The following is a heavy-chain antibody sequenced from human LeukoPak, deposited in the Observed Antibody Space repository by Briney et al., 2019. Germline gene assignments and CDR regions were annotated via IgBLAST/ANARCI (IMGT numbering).Heavy chain of an antibody. CDR3: ARDIVVVPAAIKARYYYYGMDV. Sequence: PGGSLRLSCAASGSTFSSYGMHWVRQAPGKGLEWVAVIWYDGSNKYYADSVKGRFTISRDNSKNTLYLQMNSLRAEDTAVYYCARDIVVVPAAIKARYYYYGMDVWGQGTTVTVSS. D-gene: IGHD2-2*02. CDR1: GSTFSSYG. CDR2: IWYDGSNK. J-gene: IGHJ6*02. V-gene: IGHV3-33*01.